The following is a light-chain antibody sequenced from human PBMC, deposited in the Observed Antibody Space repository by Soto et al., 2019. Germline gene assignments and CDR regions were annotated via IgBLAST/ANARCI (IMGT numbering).Light chain of an antibody. CDR2: GAS. J-gene: IGKJ2*01. CDR1: QFISTW. CDR3: QQYNSYSAT. V-gene: IGKV1-5*03. Sequence: DIQMTQSPSTLSASVGDRVTITCRATQFISTWLAWYQQKPGKAPKLLIYGASSLESGVPSRFSGSGSGTEFTLTISSLQPDDFATYYCQQYNSYSATFGQGTRLEIK.